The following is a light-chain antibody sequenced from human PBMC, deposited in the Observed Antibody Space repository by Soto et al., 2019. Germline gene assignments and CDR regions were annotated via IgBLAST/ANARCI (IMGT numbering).Light chain of an antibody. J-gene: IGLJ1*01. Sequence: QSALTQPASVSGSPGQSITISCTGTSSDVGGYNYVSWYQQHPGKAPKLMIYEVSNRPSGVSPRFSGSKSGNTASLTISGLQAEDEADYYCSSYAGGYTYVFGTGTKLTVL. V-gene: IGLV2-14*01. CDR2: EVS. CDR1: SSDVGGYNY. CDR3: SSYAGGYTYV.